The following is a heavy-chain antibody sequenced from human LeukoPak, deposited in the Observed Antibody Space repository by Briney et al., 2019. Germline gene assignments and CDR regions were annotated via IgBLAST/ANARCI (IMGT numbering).Heavy chain of an antibody. V-gene: IGHV4-59*01. J-gene: IGHJ5*02. CDR1: GGSISSYY. Sequence: SETLSLTCTVSGGSISSYYWSWIRQPPGKGLEWIGYIYYSGSTNYNPSLKSRVTISVDTSKNQFSLKLSSVTAADTAVYYCAREDRITGTTRRRLNNWFDPWGQGTLVTVSS. CDR2: IYYSGST. D-gene: IGHD1-20*01. CDR3: AREDRITGTTRRRLNNWFDP.